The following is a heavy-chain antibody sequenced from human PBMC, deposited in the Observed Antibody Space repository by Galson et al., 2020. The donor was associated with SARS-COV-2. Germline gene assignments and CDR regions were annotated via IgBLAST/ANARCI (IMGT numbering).Heavy chain of an antibody. V-gene: IGHV3-15*01. CDR2: IKSITEGGTT. CDR3: TTGQNLGQNGY. Sequence: GGSLRLSCAASGFTFSNTWISWVRQAPGRGLEWVGRIKSITEGGTTEYAAPVKGRFTISRDDSKNTLSLQMNSLQTDDTAVYYCTTGQNLGQNGYWGQGTLVGVSS. J-gene: IGHJ4*02. CDR1: GFTFSNTW. D-gene: IGHD3-16*01.